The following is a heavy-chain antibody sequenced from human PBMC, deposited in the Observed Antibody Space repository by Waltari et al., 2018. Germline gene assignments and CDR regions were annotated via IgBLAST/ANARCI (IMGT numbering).Heavy chain of an antibody. J-gene: IGHJ4*02. CDR1: GYNYTSYE. Sequence: QVQLEQSGAEVTKPGASVTVSCTASGYNYTSYEINWVRQATGQGLEWMGWMNPNSGNKGYAQKFQGRVTMTRNTSISTAYMELSSLRSEDTAVYYCARGFTAMVWNYWGQGTLVTVSS. CDR2: MNPNSGNK. D-gene: IGHD5-18*01. V-gene: IGHV1-8*02. CDR3: ARGFTAMVWNY.